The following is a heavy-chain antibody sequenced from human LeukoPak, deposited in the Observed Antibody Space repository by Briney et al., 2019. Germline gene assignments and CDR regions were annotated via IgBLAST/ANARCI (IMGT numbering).Heavy chain of an antibody. CDR1: GYTFTGYY. V-gene: IGHV1-2*02. J-gene: IGHJ5*02. D-gene: IGHD6-13*01. Sequence: ASVKVSCKASGYTFTGYYMHWVRQAPGQGLEWMGWINPNSGGTNYAQNFQGRVTMTRDTSISTAYKELSSLRSDDTAVYYCARDRDRAAADTWFDPWGQGTLVTVSS. CDR3: ARDRDRAAADTWFDP. CDR2: INPNSGGT.